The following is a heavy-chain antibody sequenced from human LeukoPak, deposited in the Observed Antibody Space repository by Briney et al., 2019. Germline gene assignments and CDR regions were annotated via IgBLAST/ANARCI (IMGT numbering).Heavy chain of an antibody. D-gene: IGHD4-17*01. Sequence: ASVKVSCRVSGYTFTDYYMHWVQQAPGKGLEWMGLVDPEDGETIYAEKFQGRVTITADTSTNTAYMELSSLRSEDTAVYYCATLAVTTYYWGQGTLVTVSS. V-gene: IGHV1-69-2*01. CDR1: GYTFTDYY. CDR3: ATLAVTTYY. CDR2: VDPEDGET. J-gene: IGHJ4*02.